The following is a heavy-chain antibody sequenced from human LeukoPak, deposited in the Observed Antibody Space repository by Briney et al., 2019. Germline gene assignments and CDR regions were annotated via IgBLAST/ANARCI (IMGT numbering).Heavy chain of an antibody. D-gene: IGHD6-6*01. J-gene: IGHJ6*03. CDR1: GGTFSSYA. CDR3: TSGREDSSSSEYYYYYMDV. CDR2: IIPLFRAS. V-gene: IGHV1-69*13. Sequence: SVKVSCKASGGTFSSYAVSWVRLAPGQGLEWMGGIIPLFRASIYAQKFQGRVTITADESTSTAYMELSSLRSEDTAVYYCTSGREDSSSSEYYYYYMDVWGKGTTVTVSS.